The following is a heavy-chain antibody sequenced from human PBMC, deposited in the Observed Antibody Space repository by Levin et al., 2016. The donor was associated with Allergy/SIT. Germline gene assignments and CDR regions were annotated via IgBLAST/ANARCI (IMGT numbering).Heavy chain of an antibody. V-gene: IGHV4-34*01. CDR1: GGSFSGYY. Sequence: SETLSLTCAVYGGSFSGYYWSWIRQPPGKGLEWIGEIYHSGSTIYNPSLKSRVTFSVDKSNNQFSLKLTSVTAADTAVYYCVRKGDCTSTRCQRDFDHWGQGTLVTVSS. D-gene: IGHD2-2*01. CDR2: IYHSGST. CDR3: VRKGDCTSTRCQRDFDH. J-gene: IGHJ4*02.